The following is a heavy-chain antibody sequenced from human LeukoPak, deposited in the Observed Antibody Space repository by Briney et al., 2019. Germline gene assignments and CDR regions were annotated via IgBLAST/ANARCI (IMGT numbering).Heavy chain of an antibody. CDR1: GVSISSGSYY. Sequence: SETLSLTCTVSGVSISSGSYYWSWIRQPAGKGLEWIGCIYTSGSTNYNPSLKSRVTISVDTSKNQFSLKLSSVTAADTAVYYCARVGSVVPAARVGAFDIWGQGTMVTVSS. V-gene: IGHV4-61*02. J-gene: IGHJ3*02. D-gene: IGHD2-2*01. CDR3: ARVGSVVPAARVGAFDI. CDR2: IYTSGST.